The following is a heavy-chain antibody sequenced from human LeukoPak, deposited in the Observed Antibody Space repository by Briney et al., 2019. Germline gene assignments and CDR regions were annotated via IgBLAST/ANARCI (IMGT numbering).Heavy chain of an antibody. CDR2: IIPIFGTA. Sequence: SVKVSCKASGGTFSSYAISWVRQAPGQGLEWMGGIIPIFGTANYAQKFQGRVTITTDESTSTAYMELSSLRSEDTAVYYCARDLLAREITFGGVIVYPPYGMDVWGQGTTVTVSS. CDR3: ARDLLAREITFGGVIVYPPYGMDV. CDR1: GGTFSSYA. V-gene: IGHV1-69*05. D-gene: IGHD3-16*02. J-gene: IGHJ6*02.